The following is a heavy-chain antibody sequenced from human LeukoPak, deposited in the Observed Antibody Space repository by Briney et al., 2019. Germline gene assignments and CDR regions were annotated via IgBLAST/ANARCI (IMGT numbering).Heavy chain of an antibody. CDR2: MNPNSGNT. V-gene: IGHV1-8*01. Sequence: ASVKVSCKASGYTFTSYDINWVRQATGQGLEWMGWMNPNSGNTGYAQKFQGRFTMTRNTSISTAYMELSSLRSEDTAVYYCASSRNPFGRYFVMDYYYMDVWGKGTTVTVSS. CDR1: GYTFTSYD. D-gene: IGHD3-9*01. CDR3: ASSRNPFGRYFVMDYYYMDV. J-gene: IGHJ6*03.